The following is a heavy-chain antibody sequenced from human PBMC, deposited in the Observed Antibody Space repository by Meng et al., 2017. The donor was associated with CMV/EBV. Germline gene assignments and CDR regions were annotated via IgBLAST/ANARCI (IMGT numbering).Heavy chain of an antibody. J-gene: IGHJ4*02. V-gene: IGHV3-13*01. CDR1: GFTFSSYD. Sequence: GGSLRLSCAASGFTFSSYDMHWVRQATGKGLEWVSAIGTAGDTYYPGSVKGRFTISRENAKNSLYLQMNSLRAEDTAVYYCAKSPPYDFWSGYDYWGQGTLVTVSS. CDR2: IGTAGDT. CDR3: AKSPPYDFWSGYDY. D-gene: IGHD3-3*01.